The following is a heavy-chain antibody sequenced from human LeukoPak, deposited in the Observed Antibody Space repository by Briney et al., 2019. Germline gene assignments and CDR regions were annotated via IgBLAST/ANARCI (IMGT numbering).Heavy chain of an antibody. CDR3: AKEAGAAGASWNIDF. CDR2: ISASSDSQ. CDR1: GFSFQNYG. J-gene: IGHJ4*02. D-gene: IGHD1-1*01. Sequence: KPGGSLRLSCVASGFSFQNYGMAWVRPVQGKGLEWVSAISASSDSQYYTDSVKGRFTISRDNSKNTLYLQMSSLRAEDTAVYFCAKEAGAAGASWNIDFWGQGALATVSS. V-gene: IGHV3-23*01.